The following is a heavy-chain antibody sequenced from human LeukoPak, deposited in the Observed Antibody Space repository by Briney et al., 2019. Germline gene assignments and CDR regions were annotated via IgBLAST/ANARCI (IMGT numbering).Heavy chain of an antibody. J-gene: IGHJ4*02. CDR1: GDSISSTTYW. Sequence: PSETLSLTCTVSGDSISSTTYWWGWIRQSPGKGLEWIGSMSYVGITSYNPSLKSRVTISVDTSKNQFSLMLNSVTAADTAVYYCTRLPLDYSLDHWGQGTPVSVSS. V-gene: IGHV4-39*01. CDR2: MSYVGIT. D-gene: IGHD4-11*01. CDR3: TRLPLDYSLDH.